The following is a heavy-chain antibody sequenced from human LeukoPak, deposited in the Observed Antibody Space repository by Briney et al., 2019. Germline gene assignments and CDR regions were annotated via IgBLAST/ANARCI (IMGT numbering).Heavy chain of an antibody. CDR3: ARDLPPKQWIVATIFQGPHDAFDI. D-gene: IGHD5-12*01. CDR1: GYTFTNYY. CDR2: IYPRGGST. V-gene: IGHV1-46*01. Sequence: GASVKVSCKASGYTFTNYYVHWVRQAPGQGLEWMGIIYPRGGSTSYAQKFQGRVTMTTDTSTSTAYMELRSLRSDDTAVYYCARDLPPKQWIVATIFQGPHDAFDIWGQGTLVTVSS. J-gene: IGHJ3*02.